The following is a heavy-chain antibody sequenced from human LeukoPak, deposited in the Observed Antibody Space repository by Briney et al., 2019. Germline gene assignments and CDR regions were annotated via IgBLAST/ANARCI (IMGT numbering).Heavy chain of an antibody. CDR3: ARGGYYDSSGYKFDY. J-gene: IGHJ4*02. CDR1: GFTFSSYW. V-gene: IGHV3-7*01. D-gene: IGHD3-22*01. CDR2: IKQDGSEK. Sequence: GESLRLSCAASGFTFSSYWMNWVRQAPGKGLEWVANIKQDGSEKYYADSVKGRFTISRDNSKNTLYLQMNSLRAEDTAVYYCARGGYYDSSGYKFDYWGQGTLVTVSS.